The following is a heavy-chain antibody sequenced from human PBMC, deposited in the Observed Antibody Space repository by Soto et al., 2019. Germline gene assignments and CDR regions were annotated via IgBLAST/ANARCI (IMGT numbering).Heavy chain of an antibody. CDR2: INAGNGNT. D-gene: IGHD2-21*02. V-gene: IGHV1-3*01. Sequence: QVQLVQSGAEAKKPGASVKVSCKASGYTFTSYAMHWVRQAPGKRLEWMGWINAGNGNTKYSQKFQGRVTITRATCASTAYMEPSRLRSEDTAVYYCARRIVVVTALDYWGQGTLVTSSS. CDR3: ARRIVVVTALDY. CDR1: GYTFTSYA. J-gene: IGHJ4*02.